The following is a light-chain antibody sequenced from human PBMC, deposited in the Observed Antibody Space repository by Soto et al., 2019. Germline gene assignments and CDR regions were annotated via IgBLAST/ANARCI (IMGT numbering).Light chain of an antibody. Sequence: QSALTQPASVSGSPGQSITISCTGTSSDVDAYNYVSWYQQHPGTAPKLMIYEVSNRPSGVSNRFSGSKSGNTASLTISGLQAEDEADYYCSSFTSTSTSVVFGTGTKVTVL. V-gene: IGLV2-14*01. CDR3: SSFTSTSTSVV. CDR2: EVS. CDR1: SSDVDAYNY. J-gene: IGLJ1*01.